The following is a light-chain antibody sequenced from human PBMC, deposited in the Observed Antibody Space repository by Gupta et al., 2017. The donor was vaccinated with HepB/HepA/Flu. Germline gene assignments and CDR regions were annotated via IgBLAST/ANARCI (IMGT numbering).Light chain of an antibody. Sequence: AIRLTQSPSSFSASPGDTVTITCRASQDVSTFLAWYQQKVVKAPKLLIHGVSTLKAGVPSRFSGSGSGTDFTLTISRLQSEDFAVYYCQQDYDYRITFGGGTTLDTK. CDR1: QDVSTF. CDR3: QQDYDYRIT. J-gene: IGKJ4*01. V-gene: IGKV1-8*01. CDR2: GVS.